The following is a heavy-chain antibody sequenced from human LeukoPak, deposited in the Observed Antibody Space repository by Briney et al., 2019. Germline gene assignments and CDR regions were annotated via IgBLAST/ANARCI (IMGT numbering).Heavy chain of an antibody. V-gene: IGHV3-30*04. CDR1: GFTFSSYA. CDR3: ARDQEAVAGRNWFDP. CDR2: ISYDGSNK. Sequence: GGSLRLSCAASGFTFSSYAMHWVRQAPGKGLEWVAVISYDGSNKYYADSVKGRFTISRDNSKNTLYLQMNSLRAEDTAVYYCARDQEAVAGRNWFDPWGQGTLVIVSS. J-gene: IGHJ5*02. D-gene: IGHD6-19*01.